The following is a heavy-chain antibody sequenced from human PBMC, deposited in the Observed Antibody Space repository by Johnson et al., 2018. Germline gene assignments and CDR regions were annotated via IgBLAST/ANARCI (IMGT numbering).Heavy chain of an antibody. D-gene: IGHD2/OR15-2a*01. J-gene: IGHJ6*02. CDR1: GFNFSIYA. Sequence: QVQLVQSGGGVVQXGRSLRLXCAASGFNFSIYAMHWVRQAPGKGLEWVAVISHDGNNKYYAASVKGRFTISRDNSKNKLYLQMNSLGSEDTAVYYCAKDPVSPTYYYDGMDVWGQGTTVTVSS. CDR3: AKDPVSPTYYYDGMDV. V-gene: IGHV3-30-3*01. CDR2: ISHDGNNK.